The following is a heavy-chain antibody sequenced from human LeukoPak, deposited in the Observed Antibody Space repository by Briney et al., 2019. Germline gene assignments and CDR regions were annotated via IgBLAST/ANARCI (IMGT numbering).Heavy chain of an antibody. CDR3: ARSYNWNANDAFDI. V-gene: IGHV3-21*01. CDR1: GFTFSAYN. D-gene: IGHD1-20*01. J-gene: IGHJ3*02. Sequence: GGSLRLSCAASGFTFSAYNMNWVCQAPGKGLEWVSPISSSSSYIYYADSVKGRFTISRDNAKNSLYLQMNSLRAEDTAVYYCARSYNWNANDAFDIWGQGTMVTVSS. CDR2: ISSSSSYI.